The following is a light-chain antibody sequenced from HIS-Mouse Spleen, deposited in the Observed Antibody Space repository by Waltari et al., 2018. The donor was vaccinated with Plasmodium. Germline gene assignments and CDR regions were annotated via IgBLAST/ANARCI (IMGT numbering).Light chain of an antibody. J-gene: IGKJ4*01. Sequence: EIVLKPSPATLPLSPGERATLSCSASQSVSIYLAWYQQKPGQAPRLLIYDASNRATGIPARFSGSGSGTDFTLTISSLEPEDFAVYYCQQRSNWPRVLTFGGGTKVEIK. CDR3: QQRSNWPRVLT. V-gene: IGKV3-11*01. CDR1: QSVSIY. CDR2: DAS.